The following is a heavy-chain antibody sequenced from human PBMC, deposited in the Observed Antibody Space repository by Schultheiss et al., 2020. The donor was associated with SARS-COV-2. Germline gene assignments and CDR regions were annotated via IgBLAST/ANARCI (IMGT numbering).Heavy chain of an antibody. Sequence: GGSLRLSCAASGFTFSNAWMNWVRQAPGKGLEWVSGISWNSGSIGYADSVKGRFTISRDNSKNTLYLQRNSLRAEDTAVYYCAGGPPPRSGTINGMDVWGQGTTVTVSS. D-gene: IGHD3-10*01. CDR1: GFTFSNAW. CDR2: ISWNSGSI. J-gene: IGHJ6*02. CDR3: AGGPPPRSGTINGMDV. V-gene: IGHV3-23*01.